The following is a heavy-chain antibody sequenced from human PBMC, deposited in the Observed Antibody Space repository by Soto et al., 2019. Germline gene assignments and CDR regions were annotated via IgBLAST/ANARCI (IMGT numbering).Heavy chain of an antibody. D-gene: IGHD3-22*01. V-gene: IGHV3-48*01. CDR3: ARDLPYYDSSGYYPYDFDY. CDR1: GFTFSSYS. J-gene: IGHJ4*02. Sequence: EVQLVESGGGLVQPGGSLRLSCAASGFTFSSYSMNWVRQAPGKGLEWVSYISSSSSTIYYADSVKGRFTISRDNAKNSLYLQRNSLRAEDTAVYYCARDLPYYDSSGYYPYDFDYWGQGTLVTVSS. CDR2: ISSSSSTI.